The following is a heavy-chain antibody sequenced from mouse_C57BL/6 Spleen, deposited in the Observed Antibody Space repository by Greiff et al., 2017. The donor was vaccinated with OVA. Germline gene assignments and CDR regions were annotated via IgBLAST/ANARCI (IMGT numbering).Heavy chain of an antibody. V-gene: IGHV5-17*01. CDR3: ARIDDSSY. J-gene: IGHJ2*01. D-gene: IGHD2-4*01. CDR1: GFTFSDYG. CDR2: ISSGSSTI. Sequence: DVMLVESGGGLVKPGGSLKLSCAASGFTFSDYGMHWVRQAPEKGLEWVAYISSGSSTIYYADTVKGRFTISRDNAKNTQFLQMTSLRSEDTAMYYCARIDDSSYWGQGTTLTVSS.